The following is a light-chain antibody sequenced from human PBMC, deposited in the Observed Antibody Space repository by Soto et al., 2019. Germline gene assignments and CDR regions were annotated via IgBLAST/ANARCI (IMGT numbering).Light chain of an antibody. CDR2: AAA. CDR1: QTISSW. CDR3: QQHYHISWT. V-gene: IGKV1-5*01. J-gene: IGKJ1*01. Sequence: DSQVPDAPSTLSTLVGARVTITYRASQTISSWLPWYQQKPGKAPNMLIYAAATLQSGVPSRFSGSGSGTEFTLTIISLQPDDFATYYCQQHYHISWTFGQGTKVDI.